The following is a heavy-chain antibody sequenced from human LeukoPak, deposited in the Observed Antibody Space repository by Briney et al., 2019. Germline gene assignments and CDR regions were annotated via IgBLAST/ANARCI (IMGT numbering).Heavy chain of an antibody. CDR1: GFTFSDYE. CDR2: ISTSGSTT. Sequence: GGSLRLSRAASGFTFSDYEINWVRRAPGKGLEWVSCISTSGSTTYYADSVKGRFTISRDNAKNSLFLQMNTLTAEDTAVYYCARGALHVFDYWGQGTPVTVSS. V-gene: IGHV3-48*03. D-gene: IGHD3-10*02. J-gene: IGHJ4*02. CDR3: ARGALHVFDY.